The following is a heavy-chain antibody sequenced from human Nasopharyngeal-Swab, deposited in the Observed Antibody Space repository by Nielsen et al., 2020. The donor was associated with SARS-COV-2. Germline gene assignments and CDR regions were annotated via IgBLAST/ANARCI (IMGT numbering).Heavy chain of an antibody. J-gene: IGHJ4*02. CDR3: AREWYYYDSSGYSTYFDY. Sequence: GGSLRLSCAASGFTLSSYGMHWVRQAPGKGLEWVAVIWYDGSNKYYADSVKGRFTISRDNSKNTLYLQMNSLRAEDTAVYYCAREWYYYDSSGYSTYFDYWGQGTLVTVSS. CDR1: GFTLSSYG. D-gene: IGHD3-22*01. CDR2: IWYDGSNK. V-gene: IGHV3-33*01.